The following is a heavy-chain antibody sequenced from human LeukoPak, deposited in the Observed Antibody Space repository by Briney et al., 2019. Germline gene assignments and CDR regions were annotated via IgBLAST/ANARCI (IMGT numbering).Heavy chain of an antibody. CDR2: ISGTTDAV. CDR1: GLTFSSYG. Sequence: PGGSLRLSCVASGLTFSSYGLNWVRQTPGRGLEWVSSISGTTDAVYYADSVKGRFTISRDNAKNSLYLQMNSLRAEDTAVYYCARGGCPRFWSQGTLVTVSS. J-gene: IGHJ4*02. D-gene: IGHD5/OR15-5a*01. CDR3: ARGGCPRF. V-gene: IGHV3-21*01.